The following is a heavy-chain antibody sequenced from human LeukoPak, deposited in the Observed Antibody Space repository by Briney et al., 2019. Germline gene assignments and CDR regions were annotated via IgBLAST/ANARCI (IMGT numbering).Heavy chain of an antibody. CDR1: GYTLTELS. D-gene: IGHD3-9*01. Sequence: ASVKVSCKVSGYTLTELSMHWVRQAPGKGLELMGGFDPEDGETIYAQKFQGRVTMTEDTSTDTAYMELSSLRSEDTAVYYCATSLRYFDWFTPFDYWGQGTLVTVSS. CDR2: FDPEDGET. CDR3: ATSLRYFDWFTPFDY. J-gene: IGHJ4*02. V-gene: IGHV1-24*01.